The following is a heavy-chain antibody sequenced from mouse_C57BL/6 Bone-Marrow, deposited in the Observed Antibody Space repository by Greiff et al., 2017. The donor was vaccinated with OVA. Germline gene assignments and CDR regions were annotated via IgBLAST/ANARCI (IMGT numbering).Heavy chain of an antibody. Sequence: QVQLQQPGAELVRPGTSVKLSCKASGYTFTSYWMHWVKQRPGQGLEWIGVIDPSDSYTNYNQKFKGKATLTVDTSSSTAYMQLSSLTSEDSAVYYCTSWGLAYLFAYWGQGTLVTVSA. CDR3: TSWGLAYLFAY. V-gene: IGHV1-59*01. J-gene: IGHJ3*01. CDR1: GYTFTSYW. CDR2: IDPSDSYT. D-gene: IGHD5-5*01.